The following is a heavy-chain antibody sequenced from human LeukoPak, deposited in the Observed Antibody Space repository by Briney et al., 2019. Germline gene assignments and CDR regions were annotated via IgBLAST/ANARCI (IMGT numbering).Heavy chain of an antibody. V-gene: IGHV1-69*13. CDR2: IIPIFGTA. CDR1: GGTFSSYA. D-gene: IGHD3-22*01. CDR3: ARGKNYYDSSGYPYYFDY. J-gene: IGHJ4*02. Sequence: ASVKVSFKASGGTFSSYAISWVRQAPGQGLEWMGGIIPIFGTANYAQKFQGRVTITADESTSTAYMELSSLRSEDTAVYYCARGKNYYDSSGYPYYFDYWGQGTLVTVSS.